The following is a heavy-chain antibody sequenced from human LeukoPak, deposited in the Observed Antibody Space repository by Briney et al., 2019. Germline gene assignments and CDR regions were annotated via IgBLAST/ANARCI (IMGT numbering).Heavy chain of an antibody. J-gene: IGHJ4*02. CDR3: ARVSGYYDSSGLPGGDYFDY. CDR2: ISSSSSYI. D-gene: IGHD3-22*01. CDR1: GFTFSSYS. V-gene: IGHV3-21*04. Sequence: GGSLRLSCAASGFTFSSYSMNWVRQAPGKGLEWVSSISSSSSYIYYADSVKGRFTISRDNAKNSLYLQMNSLRAEDTALYYCARVSGYYDSSGLPGGDYFDYWGQGTLVTVSS.